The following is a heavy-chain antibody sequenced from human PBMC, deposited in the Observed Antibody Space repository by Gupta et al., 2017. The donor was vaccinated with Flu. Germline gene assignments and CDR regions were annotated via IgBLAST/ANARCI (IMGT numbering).Heavy chain of an antibody. V-gene: IGHV1-18*01. CDR2: ISAYNGNT. J-gene: IGHJ4*02. D-gene: IGHD5-12*01. Sequence: VRQAPGQGLEWMGWISAYNGNTNYAQKLQGRVTMTTDTSTRTAYMELRSPRSDDTAVYYCARVKDIVATMGDYWGQGTLVTVSS. CDR3: ARVKDIVATMGDY.